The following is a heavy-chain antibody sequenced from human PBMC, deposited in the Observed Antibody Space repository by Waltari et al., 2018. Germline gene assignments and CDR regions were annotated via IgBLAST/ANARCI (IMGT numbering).Heavy chain of an antibody. CDR3: ARALGYCSGGSCRILDY. J-gene: IGHJ4*02. Sequence: QVQLVQSGAEVKKPGSSVKVSCKASGGTFSSYTISWVRQAPGQGLEWMGRIIPILGIANYAQKVQGRVTITADKSTSTAYMELSSLRSEDTAVYYCARALGYCSGGSCRILDYWGQGTLVTVSS. CDR1: GGTFSSYT. CDR2: IIPILGIA. V-gene: IGHV1-69*02. D-gene: IGHD2-15*01.